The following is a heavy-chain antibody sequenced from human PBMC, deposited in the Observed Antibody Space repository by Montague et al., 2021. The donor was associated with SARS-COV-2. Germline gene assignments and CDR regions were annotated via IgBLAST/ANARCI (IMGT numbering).Heavy chain of an antibody. J-gene: IGHJ6*02. CDR1: GASISSTNYY. CDR2: IYDSGNV. Sequence: SETLSLTCTVSGASISSTNYYWSWIRQPPGRGLEWIAYIYDSGNVDYNPSLKSRVTILVDTSKNQFSLKLSSVTAADTAVYYCAAQTDYYYYSLDVWGQGTTATVS. V-gene: IGHV4-61*05. CDR3: AAQTDYYYYSLDV.